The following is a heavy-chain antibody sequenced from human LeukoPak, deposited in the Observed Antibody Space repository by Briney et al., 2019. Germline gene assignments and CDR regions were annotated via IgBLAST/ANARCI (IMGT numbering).Heavy chain of an antibody. CDR3: GRLIYSYGYLDY. V-gene: IGHV3-23*01. D-gene: IGHD5-18*01. CDR2: TSGNGGKT. J-gene: IGHJ4*02. CDR1: GFTFNIYA. Sequence: GGSLRLSCAASGFTFNIYAMSWVRQAPGKGLEWVSATSGNGGKTYYTDSVKGRFAISRDNSKNTLYLQMNSLRAEDTAVYYCGRLIYSYGYLDYWGQGTLVTVSS.